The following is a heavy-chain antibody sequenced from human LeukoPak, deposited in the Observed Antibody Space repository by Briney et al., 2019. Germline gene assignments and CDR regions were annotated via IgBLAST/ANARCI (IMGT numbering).Heavy chain of an antibody. CDR3: AESGDSYGYGGMDV. V-gene: IGHV3-48*03. Sequence: GGSLRLSCAASGFTFSSYEMNWVRQAPGKGLEWVSYICSSGSTIYYADSVKGRFTISRDNAKNSLYLQMNSLRAEDTAVYYCAESGDSYGYGGMDVWGKGTRVTVSS. D-gene: IGHD5-18*01. J-gene: IGHJ6*04. CDR2: ICSSGSTI. CDR1: GFTFSSYE.